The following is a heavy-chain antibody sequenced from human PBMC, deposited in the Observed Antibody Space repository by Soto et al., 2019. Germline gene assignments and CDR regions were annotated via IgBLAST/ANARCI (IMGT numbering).Heavy chain of an antibody. CDR3: ARQGRVVIPSTMAKWFDP. V-gene: IGHV4-39*01. Sequence: SETLSLTCTVSSDSISSSTYYWGWIRQPPGKGLEWIGTIFYTGSTYYNPSLKSRVTISVDTSKNQFSLRLSSVTAADTAVYYCARQGRVVIPSTMAKWFDPWGQGTLVTVSS. J-gene: IGHJ5*02. D-gene: IGHD2-2*01. CDR1: SDSISSSTYY. CDR2: IFYTGST.